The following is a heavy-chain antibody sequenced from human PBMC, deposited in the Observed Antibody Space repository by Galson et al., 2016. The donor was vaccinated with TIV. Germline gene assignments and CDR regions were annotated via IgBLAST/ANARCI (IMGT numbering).Heavy chain of an antibody. Sequence: SVKVSCKASGYSFINHDINWVRQATGQGLEWMGWMNPYSGNTGYAQKFQGRVTMTRNTAISTAYMELNSLTSEDTAVYYCARAVGGNWFDPLGQGTLVTVSS. J-gene: IGHJ5*02. V-gene: IGHV1-8*02. CDR2: MNPYSGNT. CDR1: GYSFINHD. D-gene: IGHD3-16*01. CDR3: ARAVGGNWFDP.